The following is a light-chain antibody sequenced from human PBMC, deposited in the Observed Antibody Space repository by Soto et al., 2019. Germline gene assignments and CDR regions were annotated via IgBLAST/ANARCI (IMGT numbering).Light chain of an antibody. CDR1: QSVSRY. Sequence: EIVLTQSPATLSLSPGDTATLSCRASQSVSRYLAWYQQKPGQAPRLLIYDASNRATGIPVRFSGSGSGTDFTLTIGSLEPEDFAVYDCQHRSNWPRTFGQGTKVEIK. V-gene: IGKV3-11*01. J-gene: IGKJ2*01. CDR3: QHRSNWPRT. CDR2: DAS.